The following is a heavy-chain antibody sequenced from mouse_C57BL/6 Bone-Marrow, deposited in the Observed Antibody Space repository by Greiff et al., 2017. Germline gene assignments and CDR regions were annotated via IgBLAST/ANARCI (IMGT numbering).Heavy chain of an antibody. CDR3: VRGLLLRQ. D-gene: IGHD1-1*01. CDR1: GYSITSGYY. CDR2: ISYDGSN. V-gene: IGHV3-6*01. J-gene: IGHJ3*02. Sequence: EVKLLESGPGLVKPSQSLSLPCSVSGYSITSGYYWNCRRPLPGNKLECMGYISYDGSNNYHPSLKNRISITRDTSKNQFCLKLNSVTTEDTATYYWVRGLLLRQWGQGTLVTVSA.